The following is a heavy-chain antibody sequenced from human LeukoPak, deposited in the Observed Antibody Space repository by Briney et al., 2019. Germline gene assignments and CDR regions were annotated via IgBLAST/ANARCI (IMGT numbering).Heavy chain of an antibody. J-gene: IGHJ4*02. V-gene: IGHV3-66*01. CDR3: AKLRARIAAAGLDDY. D-gene: IGHD6-13*01. CDR1: EFTVSSNY. CDR2: IYTGGST. Sequence: GGSLRLSCIASEFTVSSNYMNWVRQAPGKGLEWVSVIYTGGSTYYADSVKGRFTISRDNSKNTLYLQMNSLRAEDTAVYYCAKLRARIAAAGLDDYWGQGTLVTVSS.